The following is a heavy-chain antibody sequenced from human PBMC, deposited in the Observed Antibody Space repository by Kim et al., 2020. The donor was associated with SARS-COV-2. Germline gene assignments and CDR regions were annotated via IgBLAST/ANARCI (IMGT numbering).Heavy chain of an antibody. J-gene: IGHJ6*02. CDR3: ARDCSGGSCYGRYYYYGMDV. D-gene: IGHD2-15*01. Sequence: GGSLRLSCAASGFTFSSYSMNWVRQAPGKGLEWVSYISSSSTIYYADSVKGRFTISRDNAKNSLYLQMNSLRDEDTAVYYCARDCSGGSCYGRYYYYGMDVWGQGTTVTVSS. CDR1: GFTFSSYS. V-gene: IGHV3-48*02. CDR2: ISSSSTI.